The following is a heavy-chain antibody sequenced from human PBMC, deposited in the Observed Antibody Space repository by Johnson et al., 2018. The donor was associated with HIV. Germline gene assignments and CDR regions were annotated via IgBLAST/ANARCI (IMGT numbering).Heavy chain of an antibody. V-gene: IGHV3-30*18. CDR1: GFTFSSYG. CDR2: ISYDGSNK. J-gene: IGHJ3*02. Sequence: QVQLVESGGGVVQPGRSLRLSCAASGFTFSSYGMHWVRQAPGKGLEWVAVISYDGSNKYYAASVKGRFTISRDNSKNTRYLQMNSLRAEDTAVYYCAKEKNGYHWTFDIWGQGTMVTVSS. CDR3: AKEKNGYHWTFDI. D-gene: IGHD5-24*01.